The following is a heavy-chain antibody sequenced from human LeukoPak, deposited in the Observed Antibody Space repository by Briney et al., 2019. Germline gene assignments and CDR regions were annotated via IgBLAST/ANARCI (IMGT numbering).Heavy chain of an antibody. CDR2: IYSGGST. J-gene: IGHJ3*02. V-gene: IGHV3-53*01. CDR1: GFTVSSNY. CDR3: ARKQWELGAFDI. Sequence: SGGSLRLSCAASGFTVSSNYMRWVRQAPGKGLEWVSVIYSGGSTYYADPVKGRFTISRDNSKNTLYLQMNSLRAEDTAVYYCARKQWELGAFDIWGQGTMVTVSS. D-gene: IGHD1-26*01.